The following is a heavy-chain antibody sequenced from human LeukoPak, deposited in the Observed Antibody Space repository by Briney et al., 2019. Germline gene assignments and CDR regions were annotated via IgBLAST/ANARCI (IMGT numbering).Heavy chain of an antibody. CDR1: GGSISSYY. CDR3: ARGLNKFSWNSLGFDP. Sequence: SETLSLTCTVSGGSISSYYWSWIRQPPGKGLEWIGYIYYSGSTNYNPSLRSRVTISVDTSKNQFSLKLSSVTAADTAVYYCARGLNKFSWNSLGFDPWGQGTLVTVSS. J-gene: IGHJ5*02. V-gene: IGHV4-59*01. CDR2: IYYSGST. D-gene: IGHD1/OR15-1a*01.